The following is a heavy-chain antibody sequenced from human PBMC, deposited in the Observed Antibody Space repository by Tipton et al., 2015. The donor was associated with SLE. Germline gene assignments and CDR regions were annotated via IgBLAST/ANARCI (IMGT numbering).Heavy chain of an antibody. D-gene: IGHD4-17*01. CDR2: IDHSGST. Sequence: TLSLTCAVYGGSFSGYYWSWIRQPPGKGLEWIGEIDHSGSTNYNPSLKSRVTISVDTSKNQFSLNLSSVTAADTAVYYCARGRRMDDSGDFGPWGQGTLVTVSS. CDR3: ARGRRMDDSGDFGP. CDR1: GGSFSGYY. J-gene: IGHJ5*02. V-gene: IGHV4-34*01.